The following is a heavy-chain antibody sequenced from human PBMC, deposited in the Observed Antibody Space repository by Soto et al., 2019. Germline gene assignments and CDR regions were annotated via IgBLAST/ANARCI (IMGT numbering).Heavy chain of an antibody. V-gene: IGHV5-10-1*01. D-gene: IGHD3-22*01. CDR2: IDPSDSQT. J-gene: IGHJ4*02. CDR1: GYRFAGYW. Sequence: PGESLKLSCKGSGYRFAGYWITWVRQKPGKGLEWMGRIDPSDSQTYYSPSFRGHVTISVTKSITTVFLQWSSLRASDTAMYYCARQIYDSDTGPNFQYYFDSWGQGTPVTVSS. CDR3: ARQIYDSDTGPNFQYYFDS.